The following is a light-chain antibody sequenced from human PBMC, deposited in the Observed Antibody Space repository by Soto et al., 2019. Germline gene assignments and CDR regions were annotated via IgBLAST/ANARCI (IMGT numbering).Light chain of an antibody. J-gene: IGKJ5*01. CDR2: GAS. V-gene: IGKV3-20*01. CDR3: QQYNNWLIP. CDR1: QSVSSSY. Sequence: EIELTRSPSTLALSRGERATLSCRLSQSVSSSYLAWYQQKPGQAPRLLIYGASSRATGIPDRFSGSGSGTEFTLTSSSLQSEDFAFYYCQQYNNWLIPCGQGTRLEIK.